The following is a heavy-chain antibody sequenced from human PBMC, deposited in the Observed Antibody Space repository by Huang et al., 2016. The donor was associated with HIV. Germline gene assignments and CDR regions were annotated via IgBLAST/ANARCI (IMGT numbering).Heavy chain of an antibody. CDR1: GGSLSGYY. J-gene: IGHJ5*02. Sequence: QVHLQQWGAGLLKSAETLSLTCAVYGGSLSGYYWSWLRQTPGKGLEWIGEVNHLGSPNYNPALKSRVSISMDESKKQFSLKLKFMSDADTAVYFCARDATKNPRGWFDPWGQGSLVTVSS. CDR2: VNHLGSP. V-gene: IGHV4-34*02. CDR3: ARDATKNPRGWFDP. D-gene: IGHD3-10*01.